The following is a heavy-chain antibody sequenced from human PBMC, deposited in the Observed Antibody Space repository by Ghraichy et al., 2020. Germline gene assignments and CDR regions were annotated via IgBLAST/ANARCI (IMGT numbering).Heavy chain of an antibody. CDR1: GFTFSSYA. J-gene: IGHJ4*02. CDR3: ARDGVVAAKSCDY. CDR2: ISYDGSNK. Sequence: GGSLRLSCAASGFTFSSYAMHWVRQAPGKGLEWVAVISYDGSNKYYADSVKGRFTISRDNSKNTLYLQMNSLRAEDTAVYYCARDGVVAAKSCDYWGQGTLVTVSS. V-gene: IGHV3-30-3*01. D-gene: IGHD2-15*01.